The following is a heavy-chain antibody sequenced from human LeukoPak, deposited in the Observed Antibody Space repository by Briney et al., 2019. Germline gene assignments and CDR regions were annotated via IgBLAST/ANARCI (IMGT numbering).Heavy chain of an antibody. D-gene: IGHD6-13*01. Sequence: SQTLSLTCTVSGGSISSHYWSWIRQPAGEGLEWIGRMYSSGSTNYNPSLKSRVTMSVDTSENQFSLKLSSATAADTAVYYCAREDAAVGTAAPHDYWGQGTLVTVSS. CDR3: AREDAAVGTAAPHDY. V-gene: IGHV4-4*07. CDR1: GGSISSHY. J-gene: IGHJ4*02. CDR2: MYSSGST.